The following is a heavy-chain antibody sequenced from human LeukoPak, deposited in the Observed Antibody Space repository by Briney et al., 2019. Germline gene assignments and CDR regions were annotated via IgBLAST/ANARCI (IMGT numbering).Heavy chain of an antibody. Sequence: GGSLRLSCVASGFAFSSYAMSWVRQAPGKGLEWISTISGSDGSTYFADSVKGRFTISRDNSKNTLYVQMNSLRTDDAAVYYCAKSKSPYPMDYIFDFWGQGTLVTVSS. V-gene: IGHV3-23*01. CDR1: GFAFSSYA. CDR2: ISGSDGST. J-gene: IGHJ4*02. D-gene: IGHD4-11*01. CDR3: AKSKSPYPMDYIFDF.